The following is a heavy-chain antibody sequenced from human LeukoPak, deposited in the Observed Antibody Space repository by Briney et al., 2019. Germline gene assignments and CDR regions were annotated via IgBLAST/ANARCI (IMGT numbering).Heavy chain of an antibody. CDR2: IVPIFATA. J-gene: IGHJ6*03. V-gene: IGHV1-69*06. Sequence: SVKVSCKASGGTFGSNAINWVRQAPGQGLEWMGGIVPIFATANYAQKFQGRVTLTADTSTSTAYMELSSLRSEDTAVYYCARGFEIRSTWPPNTHKYSYMDVWGKGTTVTVSS. D-gene: IGHD2-2*01. CDR1: GGTFGSNA. CDR3: ARGFEIRSTWPPNTHKYSYMDV.